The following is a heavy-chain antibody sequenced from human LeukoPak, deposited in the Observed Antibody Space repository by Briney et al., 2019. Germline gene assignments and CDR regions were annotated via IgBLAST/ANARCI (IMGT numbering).Heavy chain of an antibody. D-gene: IGHD1-26*01. CDR2: IWYDGSYT. J-gene: IGHJ4*02. CDR3: AKPTSGDGSFLIDY. CDR1: GFTFSSYG. V-gene: IGHV3-33*06. Sequence: GGSLRLSCAASGFTFSSYGMHWVRQAPGKGLEWVAVIWYDGSYTYYAESVKGRYTISRDNSRNTLYLQMSSLRAEDTAVYYCAKPTSGDGSFLIDYWGQGTLVTVSS.